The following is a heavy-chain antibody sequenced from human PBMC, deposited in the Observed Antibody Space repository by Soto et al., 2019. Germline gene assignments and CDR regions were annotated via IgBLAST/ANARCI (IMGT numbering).Heavy chain of an antibody. CDR1: GGSISSGGYY. CDR3: ARAGSPLGELSLYRIDYFDY. J-gene: IGHJ4*02. Sequence: QVQLQESGPGLVKPSQTLSLTCTVSGGSISSGGYYWSWIRQHPGKGLEWIGYIYYSGSTYYNPSLKSRVTISVDTSKNQFSLKLSSVTAADTAVYYCARAGSPLGELSLYRIDYFDYWGQGTLVTVSS. CDR2: IYYSGST. V-gene: IGHV4-31*03. D-gene: IGHD3-16*02.